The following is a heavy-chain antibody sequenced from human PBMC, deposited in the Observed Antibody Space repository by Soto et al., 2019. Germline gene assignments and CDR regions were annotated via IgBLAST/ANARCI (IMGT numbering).Heavy chain of an antibody. D-gene: IGHD6-19*01. J-gene: IGHJ6*02. Sequence: SETLSLTCTVSGGYISSYYLSWIRQPPGKGLEWIGYIYYSGSTNYNPSLKSRVTISVDTSNSRFSLKLSSVTAADTAVYYCARDRQAVAGNYYYYGLDVWGQGTTVTVSS. CDR1: GGYISSYY. CDR2: IYYSGST. CDR3: ARDRQAVAGNYYYYGLDV. V-gene: IGHV4-59*01.